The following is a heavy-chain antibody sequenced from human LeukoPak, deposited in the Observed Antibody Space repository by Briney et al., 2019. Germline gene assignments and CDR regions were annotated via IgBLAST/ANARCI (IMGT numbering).Heavy chain of an antibody. CDR2: MNPNSGNT. Sequence: ASVKVSCKASGYTFTSYDINWVRQATGQGLEWMGWMNPNSGNTGYAQKFQGRVTMTRNTSISTAYMELSSLRSEDTAVYYCARGGVGGFLVWPINLYYYYYYMDVWGKGTTVTVSS. CDR1: GYTFTSYD. V-gene: IGHV1-8*01. J-gene: IGHJ6*03. D-gene: IGHD3-3*01. CDR3: ARGGVGGFLVWPINLYYYYYYMDV.